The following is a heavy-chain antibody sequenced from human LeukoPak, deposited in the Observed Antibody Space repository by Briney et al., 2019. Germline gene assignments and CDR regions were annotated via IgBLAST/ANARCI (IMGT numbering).Heavy chain of an antibody. CDR2: IYYTGST. CDR1: GGSISSNSYY. V-gene: IGHV4-31*03. D-gene: IGHD3-10*01. J-gene: IGHJ4*02. CDR3: ARAPRMVRGIIASDFDS. Sequence: SETLSLTCTVSGGSISSNSYYWSWIRQHPGKGLEWIGYIYYTGSTYHNPSLKSRITLSVDTSKNRFSLKLSSVTAADTAVYYCARAPRMVRGIIASDFDSWGQGTLVTVSS.